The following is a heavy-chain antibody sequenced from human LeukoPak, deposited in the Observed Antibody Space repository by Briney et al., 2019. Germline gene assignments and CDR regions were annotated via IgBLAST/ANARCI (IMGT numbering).Heavy chain of an antibody. CDR1: GFTHSNQL. V-gene: IGHV3-74*01. CDR2: INEDGSRT. Sequence: PGGALRLSCVGSGFTHSNQLVHGLRQAPARGLVWVSRINEDGSRTDYADFVKGRFTISRDNAKNTLYLQMNSLSAEDTAMYYCARSMSGSRELWGQGTLVTVSP. J-gene: IGHJ4*02. CDR3: ARSMSGSREL. D-gene: IGHD1-26*01.